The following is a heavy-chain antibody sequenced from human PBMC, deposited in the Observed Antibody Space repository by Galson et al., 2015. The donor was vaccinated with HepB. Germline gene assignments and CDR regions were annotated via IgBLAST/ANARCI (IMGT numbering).Heavy chain of an antibody. CDR1: GGSIRGFY. CDR3: ARHVEVGTNDAFDV. J-gene: IGHJ3*01. V-gene: IGHV4-59*08. CDR2: ISYRGNT. D-gene: IGHD1-7*01. Sequence: SETLSLTCTVSGGSIRGFYWSWIRQPPGKGLDWIAYISYRGNTNYNPSLKSRVTISVDSSKNQFSLNLNSVTAADTALYYCARHVEVGTNDAFDVWGQGTMAIVSS.